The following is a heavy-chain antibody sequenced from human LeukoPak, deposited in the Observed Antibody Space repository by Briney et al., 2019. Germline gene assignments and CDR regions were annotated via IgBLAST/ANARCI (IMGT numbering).Heavy chain of an antibody. CDR2: ISGSGGST. CDR1: GFTFSSYA. J-gene: IGHJ4*02. V-gene: IGHV3-23*01. CDR3: AKSDDYSNPPFDY. Sequence: GGSLRLSCAASGFTFSSYAMRWVPQAPGKGLEWVSAISGSGGSTYYADSVKGRFTISRDNSKNTLYLQMNSLRAEDTAVYYCAKSDDYSNPPFDYWGQGTLVTVSS. D-gene: IGHD4-11*01.